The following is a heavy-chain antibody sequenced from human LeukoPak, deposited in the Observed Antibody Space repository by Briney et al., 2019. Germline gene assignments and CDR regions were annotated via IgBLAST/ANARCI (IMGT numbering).Heavy chain of an antibody. J-gene: IGHJ4*02. CDR3: ARLVGGYYFDY. CDR2: INDNGAGT. CDR1: GFTFSSYA. V-gene: IGHV3-23*01. D-gene: IGHD1-26*01. Sequence: PGGSLRLSCAASGFTFSSYAMSWVRQAPGKGLKWVSTINDNGAGTYYADSVKGRSTISRDNSYNTVSLQMNSLRDEDTGVYYCARLVGGYYFDYWGQGTLVTVSS.